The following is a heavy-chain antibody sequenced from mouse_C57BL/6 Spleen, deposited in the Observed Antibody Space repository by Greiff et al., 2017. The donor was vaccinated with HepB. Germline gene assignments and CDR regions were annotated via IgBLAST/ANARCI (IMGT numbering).Heavy chain of an antibody. J-gene: IGHJ1*03. CDR3: AREGFITTEEYFDV. Sequence: EVQGVESGGGLVKPGGSLKLSCAASGFTFSSYAMSWVRQTPEKRLEWVATISDGGSYTYYPDNVKGRFTISRDNAKNNLYLQMSHLKSEDTAMYYCAREGFITTEEYFDVWGTGTTVTVSS. CDR2: ISDGGSYT. CDR1: GFTFSSYA. V-gene: IGHV5-4*01. D-gene: IGHD1-1*01.